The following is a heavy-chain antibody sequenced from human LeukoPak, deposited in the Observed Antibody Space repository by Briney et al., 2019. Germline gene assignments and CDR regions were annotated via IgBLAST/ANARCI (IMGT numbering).Heavy chain of an antibody. Sequence: GGSLRLSCAASGITFSSSWMSWVRQAPGKGLEWVANIKQEGSEKYYVDSVEGRFSISRDNAKNSLYLQMNSLRAEDTAVYYCARAARYCSGTSCPLPFDYWGQGTLVTVSS. V-gene: IGHV3-7*01. J-gene: IGHJ4*02. D-gene: IGHD2-2*01. CDR1: GITFSSSW. CDR3: ARAARYCSGTSCPLPFDY. CDR2: IKQEGSEK.